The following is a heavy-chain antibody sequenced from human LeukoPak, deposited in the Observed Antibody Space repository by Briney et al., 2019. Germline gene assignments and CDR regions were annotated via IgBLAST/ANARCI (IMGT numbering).Heavy chain of an antibody. CDR3: ARERGFNYFDY. CDR1: GFTFGNYR. D-gene: IGHD3-10*01. J-gene: IGHJ4*02. Sequence: GGSLRLSCAASGFTFGNYRMHWVRQAPGKGLVWVSLINTDGSSTTYADSVKGRFIISRDNSKNTLYLQMSSLRAEDTAVYYCARERGFNYFDYWGQGTLVTVSS. CDR2: INTDGSST. V-gene: IGHV3-74*01.